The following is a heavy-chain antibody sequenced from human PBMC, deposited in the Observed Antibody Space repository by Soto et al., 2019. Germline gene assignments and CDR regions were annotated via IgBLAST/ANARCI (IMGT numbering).Heavy chain of an antibody. J-gene: IGHJ6*02. V-gene: IGHV3-21*04. Sequence: GGSLRLSCAASGFTISSYEMNWVRQSPGKGLQWVSAISSSGNHIYYADSLKGRFTISRDNAKNSLYLQMNSLRAEDTAVYYCAKGLLIMVRKVIIPPQYYYGMDVWGQGTTVTVSS. CDR1: GFTISSYE. CDR3: AKGLLIMVRKVIIPPQYYYGMDV. CDR2: ISSSGNHI. D-gene: IGHD3-10*01.